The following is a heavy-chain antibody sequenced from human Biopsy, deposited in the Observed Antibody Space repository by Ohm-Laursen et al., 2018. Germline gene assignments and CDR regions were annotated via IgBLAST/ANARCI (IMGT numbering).Heavy chain of an antibody. V-gene: IGHV1-2*02. J-gene: IGHJ5*02. CDR2: INAKTGDT. CDR3: TRGGYYYDSLAYYYWFDP. CDR1: GYTFTGYH. D-gene: IGHD3-22*01. Sequence: SMKVSCKASGYTFTGYHVHWVRQAPGQGLEWMGWINAKTGDTNYAQKFQGRVTMTRDASISTAYVDLSSLRSDDTAVYYCTRGGYYYDSLAYYYWFDPWGQGTLVTVSS.